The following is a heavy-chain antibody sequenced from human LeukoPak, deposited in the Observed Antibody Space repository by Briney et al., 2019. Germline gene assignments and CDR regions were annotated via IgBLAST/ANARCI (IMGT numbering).Heavy chain of an antibody. CDR2: IYHSGST. CDR3: ARSTGIAVAGTVYYYYGMDV. J-gene: IGHJ6*02. V-gene: IGHV4-30-2*01. CDR1: GGSISSGGYS. D-gene: IGHD6-19*01. Sequence: PSQTLSLTCAVSGGSISSGGYSWSWIRQPPGKGLEWIGYIYHSGSTYYNPSLKSRVTISVDRSENQFSLKLSSVTAADTAVYYCARSTGIAVAGTVYYYYGMDVWGQGTTVTVSS.